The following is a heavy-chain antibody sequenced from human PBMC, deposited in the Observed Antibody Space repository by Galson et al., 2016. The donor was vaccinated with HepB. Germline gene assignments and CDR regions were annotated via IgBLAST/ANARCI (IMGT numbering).Heavy chain of an antibody. CDR3: ARVAEIVEVPAVEGGWLDP. CDR1: GGTFSDYA. V-gene: IGHV1-69*13. Sequence: SVKVSCKASGGTFSDYAISWVRQAPGQGPEWMGNIIPVFGTANYGQKFQGRVTITADESTTTAYMELSSLRSEDTAVYYCARVAEIVEVPAVEGGWLDPWGQGTLVTVSS. CDR2: IIPVFGTA. D-gene: IGHD2-2*01. J-gene: IGHJ5*02.